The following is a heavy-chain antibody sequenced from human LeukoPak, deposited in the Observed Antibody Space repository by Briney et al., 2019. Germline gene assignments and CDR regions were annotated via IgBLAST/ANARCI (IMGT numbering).Heavy chain of an antibody. CDR1: GGSISSYY. V-gene: IGHV4-59*01. D-gene: IGHD3-10*01. CDR2: IYYSGST. CDR3: ARDRYGSGSYFNY. J-gene: IGHJ4*02. Sequence: SETLSLTCTVSGGSISSYYWSWIRQPPGKGLEWIGYIYYSGSTNYNPSLKSRVTISVDTSKNQFSLKLSSVTAADTAVYYCARDRYGSGSYFNYWGQGTLVTVSS.